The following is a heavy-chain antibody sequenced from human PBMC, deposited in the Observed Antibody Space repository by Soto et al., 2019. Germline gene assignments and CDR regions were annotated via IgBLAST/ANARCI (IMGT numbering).Heavy chain of an antibody. CDR1: GFTFSSYA. D-gene: IGHD6-19*01. Sequence: GGSLRLSCAASGFTFSSYAMHWVRQAPGKGLEWVAVISYDGSNKYYADSVKGRFTISRDNSKNTLYLQMNSLRAEDTAVYYCARAGGSSGWYDFDYWGQGTLVTVSS. CDR2: ISYDGSNK. V-gene: IGHV3-30-3*01. J-gene: IGHJ4*02. CDR3: ARAGGSSGWYDFDY.